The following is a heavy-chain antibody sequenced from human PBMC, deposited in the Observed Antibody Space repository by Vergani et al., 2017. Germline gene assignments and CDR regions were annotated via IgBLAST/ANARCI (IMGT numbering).Heavy chain of an antibody. J-gene: IGHJ4*02. CDR2: IRFDGSNQ. D-gene: IGHD2-8*01. CDR1: GFTLSNYD. CDR3: ARQSRDVFCTNGVCPLGY. Sequence: QVQLVESGGGVVQRGGSLRLSCATSGFTLSNYDMQWIRQGPGKGLEFVAFIRFDGSNQYYADSVKGRFTISRDNAKNSLHLQMNNLRAEDTAVYYCARQSRDVFCTNGVCPLGYWGQGALVTVSS. V-gene: IGHV3-30*02.